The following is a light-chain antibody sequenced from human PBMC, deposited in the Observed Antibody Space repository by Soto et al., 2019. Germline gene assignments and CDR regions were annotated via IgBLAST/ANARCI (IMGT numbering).Light chain of an antibody. J-gene: IGLJ1*01. CDR3: QSYDNSLTGSNV. Sequence: QSVLTQPPSASGAPGQRVTISCSGSSSNIGSNTINWYQQFPGTAPRVLIYGNNNRPSGVPDRFSGSKSGTSASLAITGLQAEDEADYYCQSYDNSLTGSNVFGAGTKLTVL. CDR2: GNN. CDR1: SSNIGSNT. V-gene: IGLV1-44*01.